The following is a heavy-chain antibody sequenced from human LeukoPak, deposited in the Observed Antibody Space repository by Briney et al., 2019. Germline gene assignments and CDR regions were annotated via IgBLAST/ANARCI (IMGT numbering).Heavy chain of an antibody. J-gene: IGHJ3*02. CDR1: GFTFSSYN. V-gene: IGHV3-21*01. CDR2: ISSSSSYI. CDR3: ARGAVAGTYAFDI. D-gene: IGHD6-19*01. Sequence: GGSLRLSCAASGFTFSSYNTNWVRQAPGKGLEWVSSISSSSSYIYYADSVKGRFTISRDNAKNSLYLQMNSLRAEDTAVYYCARGAVAGTYAFDIWGQGTMVTVSS.